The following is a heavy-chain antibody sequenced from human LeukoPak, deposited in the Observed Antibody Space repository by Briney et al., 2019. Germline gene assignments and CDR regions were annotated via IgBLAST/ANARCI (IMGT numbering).Heavy chain of an antibody. CDR2: IYYSGST. J-gene: IGHJ6*02. CDR1: GGSISSYY. V-gene: IGHV4-59*08. D-gene: IGHD5-12*01. Sequence: PSETLSLTCTVSGGSISSYYWSWIRQPPGKGLEWIGYIYYSGSTNYNPSLKSRVTISVDTSKNQFSLKPSSVTAADTAVYYCASSGGYSGYDGPSYYYYGMDVWGQGTTVTVSS. CDR3: ASSGGYSGYDGPSYYYYGMDV.